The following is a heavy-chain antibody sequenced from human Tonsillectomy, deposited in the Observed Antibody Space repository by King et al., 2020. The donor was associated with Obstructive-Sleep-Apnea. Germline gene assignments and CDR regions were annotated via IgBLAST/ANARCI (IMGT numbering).Heavy chain of an antibody. CDR3: AREAISGWYSFDY. Sequence: QLQESGPGLGKPSGTLSLTFAVSGGSIISSHWWSWVRKPPGKGLEWIGEIYSGRTNYNPSLKTRVTLSADMSKNQNSLKLSSVTVADTAVYYCAREAISGWYSFDYWGQGALVTVSS. V-gene: IGHV4-4*02. J-gene: IGHJ4*02. CDR1: GGSIISSHW. D-gene: IGHD6-19*01. CDR2: IYSGRT.